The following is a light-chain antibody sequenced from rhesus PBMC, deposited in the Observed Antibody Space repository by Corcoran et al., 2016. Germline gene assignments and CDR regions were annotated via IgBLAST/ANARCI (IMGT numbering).Light chain of an antibody. V-gene: IGKV1-38*01. J-gene: IGKJ4*01. CDR3: QQRNSYPLT. Sequence: DIQLTQSPSSLSASVGDRVTITCRASQGISSYLAWYQQKSGKDPKLLIYDASNLKSGVPSRFSGIGTGTEFTLTISSLQPVEFATYYCQQRNSYPLTFGGGTKVEIK. CDR1: QGISSY. CDR2: DAS.